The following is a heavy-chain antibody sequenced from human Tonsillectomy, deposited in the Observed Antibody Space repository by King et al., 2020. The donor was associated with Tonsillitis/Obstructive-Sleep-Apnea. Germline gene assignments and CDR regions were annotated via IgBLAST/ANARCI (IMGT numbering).Heavy chain of an antibody. V-gene: IGHV4-39*01. CDR3: ARSGYDFWSGHIPGVTFDP. D-gene: IGHD3-3*01. CDR1: GGSISSSSYY. CDR2: IYYSGST. J-gene: IGHJ5*02. Sequence: QLQESGPGLVKPSETLSLTCTVSGGSISSSSYYWGWIRQPPGKGLEWIGSIYYSGSTYYNPSLKSRVTISVDTSKNQFSLKLSSVTAADTAVYYCARSGYDFWSGHIPGVTFDPWGQGTLVTVSS.